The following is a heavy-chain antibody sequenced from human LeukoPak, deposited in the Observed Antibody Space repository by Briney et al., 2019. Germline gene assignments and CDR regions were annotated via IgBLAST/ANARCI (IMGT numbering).Heavy chain of an antibody. Sequence: ASVKVSCKASGYTFTGYYMHWVRQAPGQGLEWMGWISAYNGNTNYAQKLQGRVTMTTDTSTSTAYMELRSLRSDDTAVYYCARVPVDAFDYWGQGTLVTVSS. D-gene: IGHD2-2*01. CDR1: GYTFTGYY. V-gene: IGHV1-18*04. CDR2: ISAYNGNT. J-gene: IGHJ4*02. CDR3: ARVPVDAFDY.